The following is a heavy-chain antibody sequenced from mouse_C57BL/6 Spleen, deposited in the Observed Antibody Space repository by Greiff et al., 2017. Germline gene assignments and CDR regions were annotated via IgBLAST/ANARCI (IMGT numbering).Heavy chain of an antibody. CDR2: IYPGDGDT. D-gene: IGHD2-2*01. CDR3: ASSTMVTTGDWYFDV. Sequence: VQLQQSGPELVKPGASVKISCKASGYAFSSSWMNWVKQRPGKGLEWIGRIYPGDGDTNYNGKFKGKATLTADKSSSTAYMQLSSLTSEDAAVYFCASSTMVTTGDWYFDVWGTGTTVTVSS. J-gene: IGHJ1*03. V-gene: IGHV1-82*01. CDR1: GYAFSSSW.